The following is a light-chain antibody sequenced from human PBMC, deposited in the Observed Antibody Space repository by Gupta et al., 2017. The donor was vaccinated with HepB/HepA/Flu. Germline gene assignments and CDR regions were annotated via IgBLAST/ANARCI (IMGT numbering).Light chain of an antibody. CDR3: GLYMGSGIWV. CDR1: SGSVSTSSY. Sequence: QTVVTQEPSFSVSPGGTVTLTCGLSSGSVSTSSYPSWYQQTPGQAPRTLIYRTNTRSSGVPDRFSGSILGNKAALTITGAQADDESDYYCGLYMGSGIWVFGGGTKLTVL. V-gene: IGLV8-61*01. J-gene: IGLJ3*02. CDR2: RTN.